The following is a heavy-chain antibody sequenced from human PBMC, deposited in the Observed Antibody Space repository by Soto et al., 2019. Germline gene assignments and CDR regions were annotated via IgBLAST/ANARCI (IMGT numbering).Heavy chain of an antibody. CDR2: IYFSGST. D-gene: IGHD3-16*02. J-gene: IGHJ4*02. Sequence: PSETLSLTCTVSGVSISSTSYYWGWIRQPPGKGLEWIGTIYFSGSTYYKTSLKSRVSISVDTSKNQFSLKLNSVTAADTAVYYCARHSGQYIWGSSRYTGIDYWGQGTLVTVSS. CDR1: GVSISSTSYY. V-gene: IGHV4-39*01. CDR3: ARHSGQYIWGSSRYTGIDY.